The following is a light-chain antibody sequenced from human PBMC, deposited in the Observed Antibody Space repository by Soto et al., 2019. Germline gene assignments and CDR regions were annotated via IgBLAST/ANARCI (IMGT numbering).Light chain of an antibody. V-gene: IGKV3-20*01. CDR1: QSVSRSY. CDR3: QQYATYPLT. CDR2: GAS. Sequence: EIVLTQSPCTLSLSPGERATLSCRASQSVSRSYLAWYQQKLGQPPRLLIYGASNRATGIPDRFSGSGSGTDFTLTIGRLEPEDFAVYYCQQYATYPLTFGGGTKVDIK. J-gene: IGKJ4*01.